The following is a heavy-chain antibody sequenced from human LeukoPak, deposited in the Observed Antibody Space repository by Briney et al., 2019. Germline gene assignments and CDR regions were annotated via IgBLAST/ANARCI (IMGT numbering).Heavy chain of an antibody. Sequence: GGSLRLSCVASGFTFSSYGMHWVRQAPGKGLEWVAVISYDGSNKYYADSVKGRFTISRDNSKNTLYLQMNSLRAEDTAVYYCAKEPADSYYMDVWGKGTTVTVSS. CDR1: GFTFSSYG. CDR3: AKEPADSYYMDV. J-gene: IGHJ6*03. V-gene: IGHV3-30*18. CDR2: ISYDGSNK.